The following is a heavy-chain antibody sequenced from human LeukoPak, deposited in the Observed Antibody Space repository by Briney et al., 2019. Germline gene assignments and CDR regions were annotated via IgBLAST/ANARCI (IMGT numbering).Heavy chain of an antibody. CDR3: AIAVDSISGTGDTFDI. J-gene: IGHJ3*02. CDR1: GFTFSSYM. Sequence: GGSLRLPCAASGFTFSSYMVTWVRQAPGKGLEWVSSISSGSNYIYYEDSVKGRFTISRDNGKNSLYLQMSSLRAEDTAVYYCAIAVDSISGTGDTFDIWGQGTMVTVSS. D-gene: IGHD3-3*01. CDR2: ISSGSNYI. V-gene: IGHV3-21*01.